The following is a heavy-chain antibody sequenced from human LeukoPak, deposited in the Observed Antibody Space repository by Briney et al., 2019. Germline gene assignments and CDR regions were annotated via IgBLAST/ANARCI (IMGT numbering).Heavy chain of an antibody. Sequence: GRSLRLSCAASGFTFSSYGMNWVRQAPGKGLEWVSFISSSSSYIYYADSVKGRFTISRDNARNSLYLQMNSLRAEDTAVYYCARVLRYCSGGNCYSGGLGYMDVWGKGTTVTISS. CDR2: ISSSSSYI. D-gene: IGHD2-15*01. V-gene: IGHV3-21*04. J-gene: IGHJ6*03. CDR3: ARVLRYCSGGNCYSGGLGYMDV. CDR1: GFTFSSYG.